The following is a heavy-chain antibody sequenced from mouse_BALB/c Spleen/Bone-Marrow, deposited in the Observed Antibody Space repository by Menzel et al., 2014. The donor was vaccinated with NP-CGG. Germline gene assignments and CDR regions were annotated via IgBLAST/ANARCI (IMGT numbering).Heavy chain of an antibody. J-gene: IGHJ4*01. D-gene: IGHD1-1*01. CDR1: GYTFTSYF. Sequence: QVQLQQSGPELVKPGASVRISRKASGYTFTSYFLHWVKQRPGQGLEWIGWIYPGNVNTKYNEKFKGKATLTADKSSSTAYMQLSSLTSEASAVYFCARWVVGRDYAMDYWGQGTSVTVSS. V-gene: IGHV1S56*01. CDR3: ARWVVGRDYAMDY. CDR2: IYPGNVNT.